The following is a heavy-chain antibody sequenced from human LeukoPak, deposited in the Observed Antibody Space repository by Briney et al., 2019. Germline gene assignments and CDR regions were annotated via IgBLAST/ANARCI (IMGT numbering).Heavy chain of an antibody. J-gene: IGHJ4*02. CDR3: ARGGHCSSTSCYDY. CDR1: GFTFSSYA. V-gene: IGHV3-30*04. Sequence: GGSLRLSCAASGFTFSSYAMHWVRQAPGKGLEWVAIISYDGSNKYYADSVKGRFTISRDNSKNTLYLQMNSLRAEDTAVYYCARGGHCSSTSCYDYWGQGTLVTVSS. D-gene: IGHD2-2*01. CDR2: ISYDGSNK.